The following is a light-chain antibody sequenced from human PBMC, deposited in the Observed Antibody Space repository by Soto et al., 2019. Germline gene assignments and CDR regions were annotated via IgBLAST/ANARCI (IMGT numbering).Light chain of an antibody. Sequence: QSVLTQPPSVSGAPGQRVTISCTGGTSNIGAGYDVHWYQQLPGTAPKLLIYGNSNRPSGVPDRFSGSKSGTSASLAITGLQAEDEADYYCQSYDSSLSCSVFGTGTKLTVL. V-gene: IGLV1-40*01. CDR2: GNS. CDR1: TSNIGAGYD. J-gene: IGLJ1*01. CDR3: QSYDSSLSCSV.